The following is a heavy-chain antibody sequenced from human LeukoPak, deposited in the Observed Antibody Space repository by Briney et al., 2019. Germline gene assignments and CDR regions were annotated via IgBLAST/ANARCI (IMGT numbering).Heavy chain of an antibody. J-gene: IGHJ4*02. CDR1: GFTYSSYG. CDR2: IWYDGSNK. Sequence: SGGSLRLSCAASGFTYSSYGMHWVRQAPGKGLEWVAVIWYDGSNKYYADSVKGRFTISRDNAKNSLYLQMNSLRAEDTAVYYCARVSGRYGGAFDNWGQGTLVTVSS. V-gene: IGHV3-33*01. D-gene: IGHD1-26*01. CDR3: ARVSGRYGGAFDN.